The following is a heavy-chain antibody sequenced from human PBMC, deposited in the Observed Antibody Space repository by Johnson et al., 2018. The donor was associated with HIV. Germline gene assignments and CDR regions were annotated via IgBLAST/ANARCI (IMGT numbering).Heavy chain of an antibody. CDR2: IGTAGDT. D-gene: IGHD3-10*01. J-gene: IGHJ3*02. Sequence: MLLVESGGGLVKPGGSLRLSCAASGFTFSSYDMHWVRQATGKGMEWVSAIGTAGDTYYPGSVKGRFTISRENAKNSLYLQMNSLRAGDTALYYCARGVLLWFRELSSLNDAFDIWGQGTMVTVSS. CDR3: ARGVLLWFRELSSLNDAFDI. V-gene: IGHV3-13*01. CDR1: GFTFSSYD.